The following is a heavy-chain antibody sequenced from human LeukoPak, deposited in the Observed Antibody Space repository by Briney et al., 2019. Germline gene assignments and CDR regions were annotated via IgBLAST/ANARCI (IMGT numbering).Heavy chain of an antibody. CDR1: AGSSGSGGYS. D-gene: IGHD3-10*01. Sequence: PSQTLSLTCTVSAGSSGSGGYSWSWIRQHPGKGLEWIGNIYYSGSTYYNPSLKTRITMSIDTSKSKLSLNLSSVTAADTAVYYCTRDLSGDRWGYYYGSWRAFDIWGQGTMVTVSS. CDR3: TRDLSGDRWGYYYGSWRAFDI. J-gene: IGHJ3*02. CDR2: IYYSGST. V-gene: IGHV4-31*03.